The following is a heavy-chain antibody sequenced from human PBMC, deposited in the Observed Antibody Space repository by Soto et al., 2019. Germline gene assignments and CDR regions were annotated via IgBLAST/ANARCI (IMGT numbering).Heavy chain of an antibody. CDR2: IYYSGST. CDR3: ARGYSSSWWDFDY. V-gene: IGHV4-59*08. D-gene: IGHD6-13*01. J-gene: IGHJ4*02. Sequence: AETLSLTCTVSGGSISSYYWSWIRQPPGKGLEWIGYIYYSGSTNYNPSLKSRVTIPVDTSKNQFSLKLSPVTAADTAVYYCARGYSSSWWDFDYWGQGTLVTVSS. CDR1: GGSISSYY.